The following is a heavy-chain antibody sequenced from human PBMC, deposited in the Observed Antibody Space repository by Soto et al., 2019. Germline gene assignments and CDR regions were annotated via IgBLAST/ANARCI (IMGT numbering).Heavy chain of an antibody. CDR2: ISYDGSNK. D-gene: IGHD3-3*01. Sequence: QVQLVESGGGVVQPGRSLRLSCAASGFTFSSYAMHWVRQAPGKGLEWVAIISYDGSNKYYADSVKGRFTISRDNSKNTLYLQMNSLSAEDTAVYYCARGGVRFLEWLAYGMDVWGQGTTVTVSS. J-gene: IGHJ6*02. CDR3: ARGGVRFLEWLAYGMDV. CDR1: GFTFSSYA. V-gene: IGHV3-30-3*01.